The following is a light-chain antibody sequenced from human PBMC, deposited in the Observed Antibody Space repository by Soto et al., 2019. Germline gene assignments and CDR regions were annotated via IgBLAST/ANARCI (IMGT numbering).Light chain of an antibody. V-gene: IGLV2-14*03. J-gene: IGLJ1*01. CDR2: EVS. CDR1: SSDVGGYNF. Sequence: QSALTQPASVFGSPGQSITFSCTGTSSDVGGYNFVSWYQQHPGKARKLMIYEVSSRPSGVSNRFSGSKSGNTASLTISGRQPEDEADYYCSSYTASSTVVFGTGTKVTVL. CDR3: SSYTASSTVV.